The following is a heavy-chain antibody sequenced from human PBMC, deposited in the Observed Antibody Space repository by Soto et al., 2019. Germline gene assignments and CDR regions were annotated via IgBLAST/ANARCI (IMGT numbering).Heavy chain of an antibody. Sequence: SETLSLTCTVSGGSISSYYWSWIRQPPGKGLEWIGYIYYSGSTNYNPSLKSRVTISVDTSKNQFSLKLSSVTAADTAVYYCARLSGVDPWGQGTLVTVSS. CDR2: IYYSGST. J-gene: IGHJ5*02. CDR3: ARLSGVDP. D-gene: IGHD2-15*01. CDR1: GGSISSYY. V-gene: IGHV4-59*01.